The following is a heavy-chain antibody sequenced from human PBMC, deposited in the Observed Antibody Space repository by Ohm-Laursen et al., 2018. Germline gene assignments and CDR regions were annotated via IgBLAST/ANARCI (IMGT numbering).Heavy chain of an antibody. Sequence: SLRLSCAAAGFTFSTYAMSWVRQAPGKGLEWVSAISGSGGSTYYADSVKGRFTISGDNSKNTLYLQMNSLRADDTAVYYCAKDGAWIQLWYDYWGQGTLVTVSS. D-gene: IGHD5-18*01. J-gene: IGHJ4*02. CDR2: ISGSGGST. CDR1: GFTFSTYA. CDR3: AKDGAWIQLWYDY. V-gene: IGHV3-23*01.